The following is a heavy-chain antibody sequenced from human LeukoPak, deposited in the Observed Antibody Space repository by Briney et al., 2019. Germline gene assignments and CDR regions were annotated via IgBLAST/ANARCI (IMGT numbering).Heavy chain of an antibody. J-gene: IGHJ4*02. CDR3: ARGRMVRGFSYFDY. CDR2: INHSGST. V-gene: IGHV4-34*01. Sequence: PSETLSLTCAVYGGSFSGYYWSWIRQPPGKGLEWIGEINHSGSTNYNPSLKSRVTISVDTSKNQFSLKLRSVTAADTAVYYCARGRMVRGFSYFDYWGQGTLVTVSS. D-gene: IGHD3-10*01. CDR1: GGSFSGYY.